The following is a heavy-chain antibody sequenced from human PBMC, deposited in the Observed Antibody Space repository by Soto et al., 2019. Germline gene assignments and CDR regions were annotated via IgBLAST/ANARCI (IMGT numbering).Heavy chain of an antibody. CDR3: AKDLKASGGHSGTLNYYYGMDV. D-gene: IGHD3-10*01. Sequence: QVQLVESGGGVVQPGRSLRLSCASSGFSFSTHGMQWVRQAPGKGLEWVAIISYDGFIKYSADDVKGRSTISRDNSKNTLFLQMDSLRAEDSAVYYCAKDLKASGGHSGTLNYYYGMDVWGQGTTVIVSS. J-gene: IGHJ6*02. CDR1: GFSFSTHG. V-gene: IGHV3-30*18. CDR2: ISYDGFIK.